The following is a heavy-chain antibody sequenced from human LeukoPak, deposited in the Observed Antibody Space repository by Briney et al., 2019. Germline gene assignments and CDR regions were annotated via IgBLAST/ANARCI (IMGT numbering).Heavy chain of an antibody. D-gene: IGHD4-17*01. CDR2: IYSSGYT. J-gene: IGHJ4*02. V-gene: IGHV4-59*01. CDR3: ARDRGDYGDSSVFDY. CDR1: GGSISRYY. Sequence: SETLSLTCTVSGGSISRYYWTWIRQPPGRGLEWIGKIYSSGYTNYNPSLMSRITISMDTSTSQFSLRLTSMTAADTAVYYCARDRGDYGDSSVFDYWGQGSLVIVSS.